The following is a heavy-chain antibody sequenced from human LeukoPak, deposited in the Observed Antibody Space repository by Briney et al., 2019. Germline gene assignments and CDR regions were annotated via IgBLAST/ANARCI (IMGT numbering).Heavy chain of an antibody. J-gene: IGHJ4*02. CDR2: INHSGRT. CDR1: GGSFSGYY. Sequence: PSETLSLTCAVYGGSFSGYYWSWIRQPPGKGLEWIGEINHSGRTNYNPSLKSRVTISVDTPKNQFSLKLSSVTAADTAVYYCARKVSYYDSSGYYYRAYYFDYWGQGTLVTVSS. V-gene: IGHV4-34*01. D-gene: IGHD3-22*01. CDR3: ARKVSYYDSSGYYYRAYYFDY.